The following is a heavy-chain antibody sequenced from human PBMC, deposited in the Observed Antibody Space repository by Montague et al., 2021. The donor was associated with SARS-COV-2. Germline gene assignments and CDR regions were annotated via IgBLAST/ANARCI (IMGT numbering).Heavy chain of an antibody. V-gene: IGHV4-39*01. CDR1: GGSFDSANFF. CDR3: ARQKLRPHKPIKKEFYYYGLDF. Sequence: SETLSLTCSVSGGSFDSANFFWGWIRQPPGKRLEWIGEITNSGSVNYQPSLNNRVTISVDPSKSQVSLRLTSVTVADTAIYFCARQKLRPHKPIKKEFYYYGLDFWGQGTTVTVS. J-gene: IGHJ6*02. CDR2: ITNSGSV.